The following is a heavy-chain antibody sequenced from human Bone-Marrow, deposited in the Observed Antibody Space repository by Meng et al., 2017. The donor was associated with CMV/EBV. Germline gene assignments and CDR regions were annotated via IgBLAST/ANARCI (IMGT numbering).Heavy chain of an antibody. CDR2: INPSGGST. CDR1: GYTFTSYY. V-gene: IGHV1-46*01. CDR3: ASPHEDIVVVPARGYYGMDV. J-gene: IGHJ6*02. Sequence: ASVKVSCKASGYTFTSYYMHWVRQAPGQGLEWMGIINPSGGSTSYAQKFQGRVTMTRDTSTSTVYMELSSLRSEDTAVYYCASPHEDIVVVPARGYYGMDVWGQGTTVTVSS. D-gene: IGHD2-2*01.